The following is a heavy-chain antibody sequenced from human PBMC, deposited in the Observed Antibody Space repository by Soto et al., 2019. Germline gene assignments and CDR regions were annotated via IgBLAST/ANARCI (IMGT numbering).Heavy chain of an antibody. D-gene: IGHD6-19*01. CDR1: GFTFSNAW. CDR3: TTKASSGWYGGRGYYFDY. Sequence: EVQLVESGGGLVKPGGSLRLSCAASGFTFSNAWMSWVRQAPGKGLEWVGRIKSKTDGGTTDYAAPVKGRFTISRDDSKNTLYLQMNSLKTEDTAVYYCTTKASSGWYGGRGYYFDYWGQVTLVTVSS. J-gene: IGHJ4*02. CDR2: IKSKTDGGTT. V-gene: IGHV3-15*01.